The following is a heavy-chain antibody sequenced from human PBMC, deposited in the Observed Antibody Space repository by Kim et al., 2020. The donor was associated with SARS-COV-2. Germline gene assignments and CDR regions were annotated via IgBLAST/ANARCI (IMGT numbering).Heavy chain of an antibody. Sequence: GYADSGKGRVNISRDIASNSVYLQMDSLRPDDTAFYYCTKDITPGGADVWGQGTTVTVSS. CDR3: TKDITPGGADV. V-gene: IGHV3-9*01. D-gene: IGHD2-15*01. J-gene: IGHJ6*02.